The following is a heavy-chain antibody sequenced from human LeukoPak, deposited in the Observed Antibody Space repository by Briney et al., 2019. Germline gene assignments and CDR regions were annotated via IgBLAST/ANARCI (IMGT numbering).Heavy chain of an antibody. Sequence: SEILSLTCTVSGGSISSSSYYWGWIRQPPGKGLEWIGSIYYSGSTYYNPSLKSRVTISVDTSKNQFSLKLSSVTAADTAVYYCASTPALRGNFDYWGQGTLVTVSS. D-gene: IGHD2-15*01. V-gene: IGHV4-39*07. J-gene: IGHJ4*02. CDR1: GGSISSSSYY. CDR2: IYYSGST. CDR3: ASTPALRGNFDY.